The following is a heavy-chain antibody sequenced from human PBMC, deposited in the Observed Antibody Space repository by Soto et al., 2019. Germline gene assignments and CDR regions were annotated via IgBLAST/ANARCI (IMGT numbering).Heavy chain of an antibody. CDR2: MSPNTGNS. Sequence: TCTVSGYTFTSYDIYWVRQATGQGLEWMGWMSPNTGNSGYAQKFQGRVTMTSDTSISTAHMELSSLRSEDTAVYYCARRAETNGWNGFGADKYYFDFWGQGTLVTVSS. CDR1: GYTFTSYD. D-gene: IGHD1-1*01. J-gene: IGHJ4*02. V-gene: IGHV1-8*01. CDR3: ARRAETNGWNGFGADKYYFDF.